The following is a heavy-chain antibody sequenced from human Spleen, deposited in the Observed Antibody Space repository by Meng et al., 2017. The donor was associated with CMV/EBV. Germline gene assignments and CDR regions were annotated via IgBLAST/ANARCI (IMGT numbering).Heavy chain of an antibody. V-gene: IGHV1-69*10. J-gene: IGHJ4*02. Sequence: SSVKVSCKASGDTFSNYAISWVRQAPGQGLEWMGGIIHILGIAHYMEKFEDRVKFSADKSTTTAYMEVNSLTSEDTAVYYCARGYHYDRSGYYVPNFDFWGRGTLVTVSS. CDR3: ARGYHYDRSGYYVPNFDF. D-gene: IGHD3-22*01. CDR1: GDTFSNYA. CDR2: IIHILGIA.